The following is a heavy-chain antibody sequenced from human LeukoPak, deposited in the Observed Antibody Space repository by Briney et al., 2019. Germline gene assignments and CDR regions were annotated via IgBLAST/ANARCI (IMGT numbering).Heavy chain of an antibody. CDR2: ISAYNGNT. CDR1: GYTFTSYG. CDR3: ARAINYDFWSGYYYFDY. Sequence: ASVKVSYKASGYTFTSYGISWVRQAPGQGLEWMGWISAYNGNTNYAQKLQGRVTMTTDTSTSTAYMELRSLRSDDTAVYYCARAINYDFWSGYYYFDYWGQGTLVTVSS. D-gene: IGHD3-3*01. V-gene: IGHV1-18*01. J-gene: IGHJ4*02.